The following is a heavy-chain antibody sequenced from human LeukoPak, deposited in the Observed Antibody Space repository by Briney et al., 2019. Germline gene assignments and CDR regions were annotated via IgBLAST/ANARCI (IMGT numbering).Heavy chain of an antibody. J-gene: IGHJ4*02. CDR3: ARDMDTGPDLFNY. D-gene: IGHD5-18*01. CDR1: GYTFTDYY. V-gene: IGHV1-2*02. CDR2: INPNSGDT. Sequence: ASVKASCKASGYTFTDYYIHWVRQAPGQGLEWMGWINPNSGDTDYAQKFQGRVTMTSDTSISTAYMDLSRLRSDDTAVFYCARDMDTGPDLFNYWGQGTLVTVSS.